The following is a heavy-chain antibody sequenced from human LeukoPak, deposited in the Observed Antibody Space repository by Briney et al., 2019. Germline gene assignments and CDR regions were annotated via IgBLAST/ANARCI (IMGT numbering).Heavy chain of an antibody. Sequence: GGSLRLSCAAPGFTFRTYAMHWVRQAPGKGLEWVAVISNGGSNKYYADSVKGRFTISRDSSKNTVYLQMYSLRPEDTAVYYCASADYYENFGYNCEYFNHWGQGTLVTASS. J-gene: IGHJ1*01. D-gene: IGHD3-22*01. CDR3: ASADYYENFGYNCEYFNH. V-gene: IGHV3-30*04. CDR2: ISNGGSNK. CDR1: GFTFRTYA.